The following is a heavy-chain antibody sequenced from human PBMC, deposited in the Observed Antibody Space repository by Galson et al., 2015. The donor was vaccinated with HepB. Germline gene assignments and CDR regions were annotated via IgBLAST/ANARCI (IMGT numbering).Heavy chain of an antibody. D-gene: IGHD3-10*01. CDR3: ARSNGYGAGPFDS. CDR1: GFAFSDYY. V-gene: IGHV3-11*03. CDR2: SSRRSDYE. Sequence: SLRLSCAASGFAFSDYYMTWIRQAPGEGLEWISYSSRRSDYENYADSVKGRFTISRDNAKSSLYLQMTTLRADDTAVYYCARSNGYGAGPFDSWGQGTLVIVSS. J-gene: IGHJ5*01.